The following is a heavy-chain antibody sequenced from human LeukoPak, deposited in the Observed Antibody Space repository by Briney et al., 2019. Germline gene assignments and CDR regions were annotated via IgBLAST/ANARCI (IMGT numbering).Heavy chain of an antibody. J-gene: IGHJ4*02. CDR1: VGSISSYY. CDR3: ARGYSGYDYVH. CDR2: IYYSGST. Sequence: PSETLSLTCTVSVGSISSYYWSCIRQPPGEGLEWIGYIYYSGSTNYNPSLKSRVTISVDTSKNQCSLKLSSVTAADTAVYYCARGYSGYDYVHWGQGTLVTVSS. D-gene: IGHD5-12*01. V-gene: IGHV4-59*01.